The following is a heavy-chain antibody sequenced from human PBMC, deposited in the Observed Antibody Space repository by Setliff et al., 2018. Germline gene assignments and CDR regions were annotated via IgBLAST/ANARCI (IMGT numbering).Heavy chain of an antibody. CDR1: GASISSGSNY. V-gene: IGHV4-61*09. CDR2: ILSSGGT. Sequence: PSETLSLTCSVSGASISSGSNYLSLIRQPAGKGVEWIGHILSSGGTNYNPSLKNRVSISLDTSKNQFSLNLNSVTAADTAVYFCARDTPHDPVSSNWYRNWFDPWGQGTLVTVSS. CDR3: ARDTPHDPVSSNWYRNWFDP. J-gene: IGHJ5*02. D-gene: IGHD6-13*01.